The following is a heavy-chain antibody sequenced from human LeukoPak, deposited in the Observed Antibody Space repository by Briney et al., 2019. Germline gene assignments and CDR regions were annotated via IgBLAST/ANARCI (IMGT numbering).Heavy chain of an antibody. CDR1: GFTFSSYS. J-gene: IGHJ1*01. CDR3: AREDSSGYYAYFQH. V-gene: IGHV3-21*01. D-gene: IGHD3-22*01. CDR2: ISSSSSYI. Sequence: SGGSLRLSCAASGFTFSSYSMNWVRQAPGKGLEWVSSISSSSSYIYYADSVKGRFTISRDNAKNSLYLQMNSLRAEDTAVYYCAREDSSGYYAYFQHRGQGTLVTVSS.